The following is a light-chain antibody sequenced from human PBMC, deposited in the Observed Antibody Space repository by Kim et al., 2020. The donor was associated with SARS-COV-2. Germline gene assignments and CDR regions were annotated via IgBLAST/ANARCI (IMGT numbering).Light chain of an antibody. Sequence: SSELTQDPAVSVALGQTVRITCQGDSLRSYYASWYQQKPGQAPVLVIYGKNNRPSGIPDRFSASSSGNTASLTITGARAEDEADYYCNSRDSSGNQVIFG. CDR2: GKN. CDR3: NSRDSSGNQVI. V-gene: IGLV3-19*01. CDR1: SLRSYY. J-gene: IGLJ2*01.